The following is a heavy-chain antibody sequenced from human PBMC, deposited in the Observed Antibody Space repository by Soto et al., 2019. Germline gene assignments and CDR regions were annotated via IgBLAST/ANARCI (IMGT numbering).Heavy chain of an antibody. CDR2: ISSSSSYI. D-gene: IGHD3-22*01. CDR1: GFTFSSYS. J-gene: IGHJ4*02. Sequence: GSLRLSCAASGFTFSSYSMNWVRQAPGKGLEWVSSISSSSSYIYYADSVKGRFTISRDNAKNSLYLQMNSLRAEDTAVYYCARGEKRYYYDSSGYSGPYYFDYWGQEPLVTVSS. V-gene: IGHV3-21*01. CDR3: ARGEKRYYYDSSGYSGPYYFDY.